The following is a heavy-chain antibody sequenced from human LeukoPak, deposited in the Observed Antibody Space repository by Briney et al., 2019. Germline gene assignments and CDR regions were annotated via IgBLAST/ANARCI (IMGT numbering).Heavy chain of an antibody. CDR3: ATVRITMVRGALPFDY. CDR2: ISAYNGNT. Sequence: ASVKVSCKASGYTFTSYGISWVRQAPGQGLEWMGWISAYNGNTNYAQKLQGRVTMTTDTSTSTAYMELRSLRSDDTAVYYCATVRITMVRGALPFDYWGQGTLVTVSS. CDR1: GYTFTSYG. V-gene: IGHV1-18*01. J-gene: IGHJ4*02. D-gene: IGHD3-10*01.